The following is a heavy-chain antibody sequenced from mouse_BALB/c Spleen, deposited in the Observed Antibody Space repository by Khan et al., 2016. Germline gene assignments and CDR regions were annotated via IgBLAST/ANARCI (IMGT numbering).Heavy chain of an antibody. J-gene: IGHJ4*01. CDR2: IWRGGST. CDR3: AKNYRYDLYAMDY. V-gene: IGHV2-5*01. Sequence: VQLVESGPGLVQPSQSLSITCTVSGFSLTSYGVHWVRQSPGKGLEWLGVIWRGGSTDYNAAFMSRLTITKDNSKSQVFFKMNSLQADDTAIYYCAKNYRYDLYAMDYWGQGTSVTVSS. CDR1: GFSLTSYG. D-gene: IGHD2-14*01.